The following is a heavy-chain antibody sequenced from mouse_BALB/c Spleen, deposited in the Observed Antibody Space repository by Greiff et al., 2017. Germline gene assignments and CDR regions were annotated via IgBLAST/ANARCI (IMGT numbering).Heavy chain of an antibody. CDR1: GFTFSSFG. V-gene: IGHV5-17*02. Sequence: EVKLVESGGGLVQPGGSLKLSCAASGFTFSSFGMHWVRQAPEKGLEWVAYISSGSSTIYYADTVKGRFTISRDNPKNTLFLQMTSLRSEDTAMYYCARRDGNYVMNFDYWGQGTTLTVSS. D-gene: IGHD2-1*01. CDR2: ISSGSSTI. J-gene: IGHJ2*01. CDR3: ARRDGNYVMNFDY.